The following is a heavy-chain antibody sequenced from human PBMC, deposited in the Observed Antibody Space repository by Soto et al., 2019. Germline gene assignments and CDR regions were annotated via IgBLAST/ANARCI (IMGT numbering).Heavy chain of an antibody. J-gene: IGHJ3*02. D-gene: IGHD3-22*01. CDR1: GGTFSSYA. V-gene: IGHV1-69*01. CDR2: IIPIFGTA. CDR3: ARDLTYDSSGYYYGDDAFDM. Sequence: QVQLVQSGAEVKKPGSSVKVSCKASGGTFSSYAISWVRQAPGQGLEWMGGIIPIFGTANYAQKFQGRVTITADESTSTAYMELSSLRSEDTAVYYCARDLTYDSSGYYYGDDAFDMWGQGTMVTVSS.